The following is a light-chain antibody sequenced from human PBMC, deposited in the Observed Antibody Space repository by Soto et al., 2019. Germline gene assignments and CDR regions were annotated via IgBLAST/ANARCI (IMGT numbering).Light chain of an antibody. CDR2: KAS. CDR1: QSISSW. Sequence: DIQMTQSPSTLSASVGDRVTITCRASQSISSWLAWYQQKPGKAPKLLIYKASSLESGVPSRFSGSGSGTEFTPTISSLQPDDFATYYCQQYNSPWTFGPGTKVEIK. CDR3: QQYNSPWT. J-gene: IGKJ1*01. V-gene: IGKV1-5*03.